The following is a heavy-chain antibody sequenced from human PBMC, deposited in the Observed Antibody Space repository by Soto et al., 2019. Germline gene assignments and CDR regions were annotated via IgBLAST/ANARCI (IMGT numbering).Heavy chain of an antibody. D-gene: IGHD6-6*01. CDR1: GFTFSDYG. J-gene: IGHJ4*02. V-gene: IGHV3-30*18. Sequence: GGSLRLSCAASGFTFSDYGMHWVRQAPGRGLEWVAVISYDGSNKYYADSVKGRFTISRDNSKNTLYLQMNSLRAEDTAVYYCAKAPGYSSSSGFDYWGQGTLVTVSS. CDR3: AKAPGYSSSSGFDY. CDR2: ISYDGSNK.